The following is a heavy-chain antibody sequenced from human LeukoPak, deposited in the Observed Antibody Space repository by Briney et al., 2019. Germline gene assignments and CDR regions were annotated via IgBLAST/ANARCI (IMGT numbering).Heavy chain of an antibody. J-gene: IGHJ4*02. D-gene: IGHD1-1*01. CDR1: GXSISPYY. CDR3: ARDKQPGDF. CDR2: IYYSGAT. Sequence: SETLSLTCTVSGXSISPYYWGWIRQPPGKGLEWIGYIYYSGATTYNPSLKSRVTMSVDTSKNQFSLKLSSVTAADTAVYYCARDKQPGDFWGQGALVTVSS. V-gene: IGHV4-59*01.